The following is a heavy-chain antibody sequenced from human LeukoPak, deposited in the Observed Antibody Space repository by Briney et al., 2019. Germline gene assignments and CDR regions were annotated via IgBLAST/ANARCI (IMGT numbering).Heavy chain of an antibody. D-gene: IGHD5-18*01. CDR3: ARAVRGYSYAYLPY. V-gene: IGHV1-18*01. CDR1: GYTFSSYG. J-gene: IGHJ4*02. CDR2: ISAYDGNT. Sequence: GASAKVSCKASGYTFSSYGISWVRQAPGQGLEWMGWISAYDGNTDYAQNLQGRVTMTTDTSTSTAYMELRSLRSDDTAVYYCARAVRGYSYAYLPYWGQGTLVTVSS.